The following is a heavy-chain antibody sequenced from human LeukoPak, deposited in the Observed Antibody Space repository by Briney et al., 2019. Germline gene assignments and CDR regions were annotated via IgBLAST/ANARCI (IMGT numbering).Heavy chain of an antibody. CDR2: ISSSSSYI. V-gene: IGHV3-21*04. J-gene: IGHJ4*02. Sequence: GGSLRLSCAASGFTFSSYSMNWVRQAPGKGLEWVSSISSSSSYIYYADSMKGRFTISRDNAKNSLYLQMNSLRAEDTAVYYCARDISYVGGAFDYWGQGTLVTVSS. CDR1: GFTFSSYS. CDR3: ARDISYVGGAFDY. D-gene: IGHD1-26*01.